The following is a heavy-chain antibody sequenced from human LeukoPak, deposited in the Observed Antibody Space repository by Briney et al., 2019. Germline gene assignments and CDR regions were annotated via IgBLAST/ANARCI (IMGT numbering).Heavy chain of an antibody. CDR1: GGSISSYH. V-gene: IGHV4-59*08. CDR2: IYYSGTT. J-gene: IGHJ3*02. CDR3: VRHGQTSQANWGGHDAFAI. Sequence: SETLSLTCTVSGGSISSYHWSWIRLPPGKGLEWIGYIYYSGTTNYNPSLKSRVTISVDTSKNQFSLKLSSVTAADTAVYYCVRHGQTSQANWGGHDAFAIWGQGTLVTVSS. D-gene: IGHD7-27*01.